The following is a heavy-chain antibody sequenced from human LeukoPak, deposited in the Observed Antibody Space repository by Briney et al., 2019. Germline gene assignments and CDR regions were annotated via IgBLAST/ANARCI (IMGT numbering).Heavy chain of an antibody. J-gene: IGHJ4*02. D-gene: IGHD2-2*01. V-gene: IGHV1-46*01. CDR1: GYTFTSYY. Sequence: ASVKVSCKASGYTFTSYYMHWVRQAPGQGLEWMGIINPSGGSTSYAQKFQGRVTMTRDTSTSTVYMELSRLRSDDTAVYYCATGERLVPAAMWFDYWGQGTLVTVSS. CDR3: ATGERLVPAAMWFDY. CDR2: INPSGGST.